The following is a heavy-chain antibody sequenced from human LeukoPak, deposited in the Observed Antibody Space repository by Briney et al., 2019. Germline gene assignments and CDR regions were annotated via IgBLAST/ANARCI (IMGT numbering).Heavy chain of an antibody. D-gene: IGHD1-1*01. J-gene: IGHJ3*02. CDR3: ARDETTGAFDI. V-gene: IGHV3-21*01. CDR1: RFTFSSYS. CDR2: ISSSSSYI. Sequence: GGSLRLSCAASRFTFSSYSMNWVRQAPGKGLEWVSSISSSSSYIYYADSVKGRFTISRDNAKNSLYLQMNSLRAEDTAVYYCARDETTGAFDIWGQGTMVTVSS.